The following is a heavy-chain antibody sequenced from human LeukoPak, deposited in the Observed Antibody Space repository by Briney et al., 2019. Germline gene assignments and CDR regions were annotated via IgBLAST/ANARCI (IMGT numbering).Heavy chain of an antibody. V-gene: IGHV3-30*02. J-gene: IGHJ3*02. D-gene: IGHD4-17*01. CDR3: AKNNGDSSDAFDI. CDR2: IRYDGSNK. Sequence: GGSLRLSCAASGFTFSSYAMSWVRQAPGKGLEWVAFIRYDGSNKYYADSVKGRFTISRDNSKNTLYLQMNSLRAEDTAVYYCAKNNGDSSDAFDIWGQGTMVTVSS. CDR1: GFTFSSYA.